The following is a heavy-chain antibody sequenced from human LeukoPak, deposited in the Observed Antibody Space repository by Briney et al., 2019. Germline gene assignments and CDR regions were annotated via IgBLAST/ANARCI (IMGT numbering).Heavy chain of an antibody. V-gene: IGHV4-34*01. D-gene: IGHD3-22*01. CDR2: INHSGST. J-gene: IGHJ4*02. CDR1: GGSFSGYY. Sequence: SETLSLTCAVYGGSFSGYYWSWIRQPPGKGLEWIGEINHSGSTNYNPPLKSRVTISVDTSKNQFSLKLSSVTAADTAVYYCARHYYDSSGYYPADFDYWGQGTLVTVSS. CDR3: ARHYYDSSGYYPADFDY.